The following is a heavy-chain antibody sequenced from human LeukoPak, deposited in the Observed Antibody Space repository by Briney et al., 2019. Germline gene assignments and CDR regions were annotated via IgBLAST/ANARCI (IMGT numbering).Heavy chain of an antibody. V-gene: IGHV6-1*01. CDR3: ARARVLLWFGELSYMDV. CDR2: PYYRSKWYN. D-gene: IGHD3-10*01. Sequence: SQTLSLTCALSGDSVSSNSAAWHEMRQSPSRGLEWLGRPYYRSKWYNDYAVSVKSRITINPDTSKNQFSLQLNSVTPEDTAVYYCARARVLLWFGELSYMDVWGKGTTVTVSS. J-gene: IGHJ6*03. CDR1: GDSVSSNSAA.